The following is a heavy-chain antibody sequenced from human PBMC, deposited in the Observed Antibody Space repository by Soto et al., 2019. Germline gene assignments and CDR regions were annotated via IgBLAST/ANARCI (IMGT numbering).Heavy chain of an antibody. CDR2: ISAYNGNT. CDR3: ARDYSEIPNWFDP. Sequence: ASVKVSCKASGYTFTSYGISWVRQAPGQGLEWMGWISAYNGNTNYAQKLQGRVTMTTDTSTSTAYMELKSLTSDDIAVYYCARDYSEIPNWFDPWGQGTLVTVSS. D-gene: IGHD1-26*01. V-gene: IGHV1-18*03. CDR1: GYTFTSYG. J-gene: IGHJ5*02.